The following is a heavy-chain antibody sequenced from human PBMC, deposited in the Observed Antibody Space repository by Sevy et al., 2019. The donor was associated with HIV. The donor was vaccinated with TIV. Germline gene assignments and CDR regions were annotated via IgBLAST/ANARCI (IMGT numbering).Heavy chain of an antibody. Sequence: GGSLRLSCVAAGLSFSRHGMHWARQAPGKGLEWVAVISNDGSDKEYAESVKGRFTVSRDNSKDTVYLQMNSLRRDDTAVYYCANSRGRYEGSSWLYYYYIMDVWGQGTKVTVSS. CDR2: ISNDGSDK. CDR3: ANSRGRYEGSSWLYYYYIMDV. J-gene: IGHJ6*02. CDR1: GLSFSRHG. D-gene: IGHD2-2*01. V-gene: IGHV3-30*18.